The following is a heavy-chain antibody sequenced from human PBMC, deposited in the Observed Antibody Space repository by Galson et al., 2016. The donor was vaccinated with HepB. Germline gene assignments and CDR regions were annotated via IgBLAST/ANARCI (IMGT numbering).Heavy chain of an antibody. CDR3: ASGSGSSLAF. Sequence: SVKVSCKVSGYSFTTYPINWVRQAPGQGLEWMGWINTDTGSPAYAQGFTGRYVFSLDSSVSTAYLQIINLKTEDTAVYFCASGSGSSLAFWGQGSLVTVSS. V-gene: IGHV7-4-1*02. J-gene: IGHJ4*02. CDR2: INTDTGSP. D-gene: IGHD3-10*01. CDR1: GYSFTTYP.